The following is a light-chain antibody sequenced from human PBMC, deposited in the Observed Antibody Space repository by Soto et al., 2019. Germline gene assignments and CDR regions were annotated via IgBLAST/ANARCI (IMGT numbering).Light chain of an antibody. CDR2: GAS. CDR1: QSVSSN. V-gene: IGKV3-15*01. J-gene: IGKJ1*01. CDR3: QQYNNWSPRGT. Sequence: EIVMTQSPATLSVSPGERATLSCRASQSVSSNLAWYQQKPGQAPRLLIYGASTSATGIPARFSGSGSGTEFTLTISSMQSEDFAVYYCQQYNNWSPRGTFGRGTKVEIK.